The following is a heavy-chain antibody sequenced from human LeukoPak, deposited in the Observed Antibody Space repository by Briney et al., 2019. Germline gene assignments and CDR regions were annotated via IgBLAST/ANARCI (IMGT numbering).Heavy chain of an antibody. V-gene: IGHV3-20*04. Sequence: GGSLRLSCAVSGFTFDDYGMSWVRQAPGKGLEWVSGINWNGGSIGYADSVKGRFTISRDNVKSSLYLQMNSLRAEDTALYYCASGRSTFDYWGQGTLVTVSS. J-gene: IGHJ4*02. CDR3: ASGRSTFDY. CDR2: INWNGGSI. D-gene: IGHD1-26*01. CDR1: GFTFDDYG.